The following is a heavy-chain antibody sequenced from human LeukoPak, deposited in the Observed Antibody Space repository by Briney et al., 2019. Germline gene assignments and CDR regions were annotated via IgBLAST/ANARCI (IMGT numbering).Heavy chain of an antibody. Sequence: PGGSLRLSCAASGFTFSSYSMNWVRQAPGKGLEWVSSISSSSSYIYYADSVKGRFTISRDNAKNSLYLQMNSLRAEDTAVYYCARALGCYDSSGYFYWGQGTLVTVSS. CDR2: ISSSSSYI. CDR3: ARALGCYDSSGYFY. V-gene: IGHV3-21*01. CDR1: GFTFSSYS. J-gene: IGHJ4*02. D-gene: IGHD3-22*01.